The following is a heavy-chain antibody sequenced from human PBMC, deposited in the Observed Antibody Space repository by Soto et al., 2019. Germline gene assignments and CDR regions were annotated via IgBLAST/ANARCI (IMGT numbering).Heavy chain of an antibody. CDR3: AKELGGYSYGYELDY. D-gene: IGHD5-18*01. CDR2: ISWNRGTK. CDR1: GFTFDSYA. V-gene: IGHV3-9*01. J-gene: IGHJ4*02. Sequence: EVQLVDSGGGVVQPGRSLRLSGAASGFTFDSYAMHWVRQAPGKGLEWVSRISWNRGTKGYADSVKGRFTISRDNAKNCLSLQMDSLRAEDTALYYCAKELGGYSYGYELDYWGQGTLVTVSS.